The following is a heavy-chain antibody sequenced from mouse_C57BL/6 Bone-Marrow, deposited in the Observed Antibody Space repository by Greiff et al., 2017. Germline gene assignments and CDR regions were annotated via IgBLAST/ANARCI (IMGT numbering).Heavy chain of an antibody. J-gene: IGHJ3*01. V-gene: IGHV1-42*01. CDR3: ARGSYYYGSWGFAY. CDR1: GYSFTGYY. Sequence: VHVKQSGPELVKPGASVKISCKASGYSFTGYYMNWVKQSPEKSLEWIGEINPSTGGTTYNQKFKAKATLTVDKSSSTAYMQLKSLTSEDSAVYYCARGSYYYGSWGFAYWGQGTLVTVSA. D-gene: IGHD1-1*01. CDR2: INPSTGGT.